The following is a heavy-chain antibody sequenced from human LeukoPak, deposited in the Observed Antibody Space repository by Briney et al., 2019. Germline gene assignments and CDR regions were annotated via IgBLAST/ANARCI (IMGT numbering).Heavy chain of an antibody. J-gene: IGHJ3*02. Sequence: SVKVSCKASGGTFSSYAISWVRQAPGQGLEWMGGIIPIFGTANYAQKFQGRVTNTADKSTSTAYMELSSLRSEDTAVYYCASDYDFWSGYSLSDTPPIDIWGQGTMVTVSS. D-gene: IGHD3-3*01. CDR2: IIPIFGTA. CDR3: ASDYDFWSGYSLSDTPPIDI. CDR1: GGTFSSYA. V-gene: IGHV1-69*06.